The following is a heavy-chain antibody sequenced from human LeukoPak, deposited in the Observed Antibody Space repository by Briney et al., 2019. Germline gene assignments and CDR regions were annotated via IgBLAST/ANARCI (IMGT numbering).Heavy chain of an antibody. D-gene: IGHD6-25*01. CDR2: ISVYSGST. CDR3: ARERYSSGPRYMDV. V-gene: IGHV1-18*01. Sequence: GASVTVSCKASGYTFTSYGISWVRQAPGQGLEWMGWISVYSGSTNYAQKLQGRVTMTTETSTSTAYMELRILRSDDTAVYYCARERYSSGPRYMDVWGKGTTVTVSS. CDR1: GYTFTSYG. J-gene: IGHJ6*03.